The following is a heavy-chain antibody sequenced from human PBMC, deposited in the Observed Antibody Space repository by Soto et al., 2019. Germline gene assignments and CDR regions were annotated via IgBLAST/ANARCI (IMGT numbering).Heavy chain of an antibody. J-gene: IGHJ5*02. CDR1: GGSLSGYY. CDR3: ARAHYDFWSGYPPIWFDP. D-gene: IGHD3-3*01. V-gene: IGHV4-34*01. CDR2: INHSGST. Sequence: SETLSLTCAVYGGSLSGYYWNWIRQPPGKGLEWIGEINHSGSTNYNPSLKSRVTISVDTSKNQFSLKLSSVTAADTAVYYCARAHYDFWSGYPPIWFDPWGQGTLVTVSS.